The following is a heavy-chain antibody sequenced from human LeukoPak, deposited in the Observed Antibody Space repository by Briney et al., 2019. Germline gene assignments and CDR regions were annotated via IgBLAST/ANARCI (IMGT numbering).Heavy chain of an antibody. CDR3: ASRCSSTSCYPYGMEV. J-gene: IGHJ6*02. CDR2: INHSGST. D-gene: IGHD2-2*01. CDR1: GGSFSGYY. Sequence: SETLSLTCAVYGGSFSGYYWSWIRQPPGKGLEWIGEINHSGSTNYNPSLKSRVTISVDTSKNQFSLKLSSVTAADTAVYYCASRCSSTSCYPYGMEVWGQGTTVTVSS. V-gene: IGHV4-34*01.